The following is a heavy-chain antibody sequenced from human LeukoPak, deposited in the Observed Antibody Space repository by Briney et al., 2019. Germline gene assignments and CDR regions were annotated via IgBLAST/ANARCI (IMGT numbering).Heavy chain of an antibody. V-gene: IGHV5-51*01. CDR3: VRPFTRSYSSYYYFDY. D-gene: IGHD6-6*01. Sequence: GESLKISCKGSGYSFTSYWIGWVRQMPGKGLEWMGIIYPGDSDTRYSPSFQGQVTISADKSISTAYLQWSSLKASDTAMYYCVRPFTRSYSSYYYFDYWGQGTLVTVSS. J-gene: IGHJ4*02. CDR1: GYSFTSYW. CDR2: IYPGDSDT.